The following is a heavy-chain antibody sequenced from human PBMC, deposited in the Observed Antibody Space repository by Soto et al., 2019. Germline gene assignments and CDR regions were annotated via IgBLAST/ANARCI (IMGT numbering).Heavy chain of an antibody. J-gene: IGHJ5*02. V-gene: IGHV3-74*01. Sequence: EVQLVESGGSLVQPGGSLRLSCAASGFTFSNNWMHWVRQAPGKGLVWVSSIDNDGSSTSHADSVKGRFTISRDNAKNTLHLQINSLRADDTAVYDCAISTVTSTLPAWGLGTLVTVSS. CDR2: IDNDGSST. D-gene: IGHD4-17*01. CDR3: AISTVTSTLPA. CDR1: GFTFSNNW.